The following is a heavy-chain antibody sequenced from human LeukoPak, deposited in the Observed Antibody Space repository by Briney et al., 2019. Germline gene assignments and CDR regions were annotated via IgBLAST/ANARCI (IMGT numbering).Heavy chain of an antibody. Sequence: GGSVKVSCKASGGTFSSYAISWVRQAPGQGLEWMGRIIPILGIANYAQKFQGRVTITADKSTSTAYMELSSLRSEDTAVYYCARSRYCSSTSCFLTTPHYYYYGMDVWGQGTTVTVSS. CDR2: IIPILGIA. CDR1: GGTFSSYA. J-gene: IGHJ6*02. CDR3: ARSRYCSSTSCFLTTPHYYYYGMDV. D-gene: IGHD2-2*01. V-gene: IGHV1-69*04.